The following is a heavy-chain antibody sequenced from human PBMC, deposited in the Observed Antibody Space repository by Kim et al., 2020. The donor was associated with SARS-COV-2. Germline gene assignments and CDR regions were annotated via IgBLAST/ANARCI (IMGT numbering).Heavy chain of an antibody. CDR2: INHSGST. Sequence: SETLSLTCAVYGGSFSGYYWSWIRQPPGKGLEWIGEINHSGSTNYNPSLKSRVTISVDTSKNQFSLKLSSVTAADTAVYYCARRRGYTAMAAYYYYGMDVWGQGTTVTVSS. D-gene: IGHD5-18*01. CDR1: GGSFSGYY. J-gene: IGHJ6*02. V-gene: IGHV4-34*01. CDR3: ARRRGYTAMAAYYYYGMDV.